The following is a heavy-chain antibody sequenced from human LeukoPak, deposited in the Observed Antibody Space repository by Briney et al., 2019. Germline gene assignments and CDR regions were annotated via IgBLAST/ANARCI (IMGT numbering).Heavy chain of an antibody. CDR2: MSSSKSYI. Sequence: PGGSLRLSCAASGFTFSTYWMHWVRQAPGKGLEWVSSMSSSKSYIYYADSVKGRFTISGDNAKNSLYLQMNNLRVEDTAVYSCANGPSSSWPGLNHWGQGALVSVSS. CDR3: ANGPSSSWPGLNH. CDR1: GFTFSTYW. D-gene: IGHD6-13*01. J-gene: IGHJ5*02. V-gene: IGHV3-21*04.